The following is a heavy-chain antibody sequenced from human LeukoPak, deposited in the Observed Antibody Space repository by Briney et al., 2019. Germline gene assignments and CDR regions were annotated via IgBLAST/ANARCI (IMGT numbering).Heavy chain of an antibody. CDR2: INHSGST. CDR1: GESFSGYY. V-gene: IGHV4-34*01. J-gene: IGHJ6*03. CDR3: ASIWFGETEYYYYMDV. D-gene: IGHD3-10*01. Sequence: SETLSLTCAVYGESFSGYYWSWIRQPPGKGLEWIGEINHSGSTNYNPSLKSRVTISVDTSKNQFSLKPSSVTAADTAVYYCASIWFGETEYYYYMDVWGKGTTVTVSS.